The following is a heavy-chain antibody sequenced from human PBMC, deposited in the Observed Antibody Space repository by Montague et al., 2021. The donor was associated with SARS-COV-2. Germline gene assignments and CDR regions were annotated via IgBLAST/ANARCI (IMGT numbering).Heavy chain of an antibody. V-gene: IGHV4-34*01. CDR3: ARWDPQTLTLIGLRGKSASDY. CDR1: GGSFSGYY. Sequence: SETLSLTCAVYGGSFSGYYWTWIGQSPGKGLEWIGEINHSGTTNYNFNPSLRSRVTISVDTSKSQFSLKLSSVTAADTGVYYCARWDPQTLTLIGLRGKSASDYWGQGTLVTVSS. D-gene: IGHD4-23*01. CDR2: INHSGTT. J-gene: IGHJ4*02.